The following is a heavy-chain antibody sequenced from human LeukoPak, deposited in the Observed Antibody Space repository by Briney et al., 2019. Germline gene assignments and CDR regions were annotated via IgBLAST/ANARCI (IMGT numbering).Heavy chain of an antibody. D-gene: IGHD3-10*01. J-gene: IGHJ5*02. V-gene: IGHV1-2*02. CDR2: INPNSGGT. Sequence: ASVKVSCKASGYTFTGYYMHWVRQAPGQGLEWMGWINPNSGGTNYAQKFQGRVTMTRDTSISTAYMELSRLRSDDTAVYYCAKDLTMVRGVPSNWFDPWGQGTLVTVSS. CDR1: GYTFTGYY. CDR3: AKDLTMVRGVPSNWFDP.